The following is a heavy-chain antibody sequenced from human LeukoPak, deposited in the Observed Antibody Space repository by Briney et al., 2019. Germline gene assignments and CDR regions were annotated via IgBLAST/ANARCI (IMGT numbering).Heavy chain of an antibody. J-gene: IGHJ3*02. V-gene: IGHV4-59*08. Sequence: SETLSLTCTVSNGSFSNHFWSWIRQPPGKGLEWIGYISYSGSPHYDPSLKSRVTISVDTSKNQFSLKLSSVTAADTAVYYCASGVAVDPHTFDIWGLGTLVTVSS. D-gene: IGHD6-19*01. CDR2: ISYSGSP. CDR1: NGSFSNHF. CDR3: ASGVAVDPHTFDI.